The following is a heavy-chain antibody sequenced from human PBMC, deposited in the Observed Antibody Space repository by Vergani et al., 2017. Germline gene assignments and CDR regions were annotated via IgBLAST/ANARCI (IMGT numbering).Heavy chain of an antibody. CDR2: LTGGGGST. V-gene: IGHV3-23*01. D-gene: IGHD5-12*01. CDR1: GFTFSTYA. CDR3: ARCTSGGYDREMDH. J-gene: IGHJ4*02. Sequence: EVQLLESGGSLKQPGGSVRLSCAASGFTFSTYAMHWVRQAPGKGLEWVSALTGGGGSTYYADSFKGRFIISRDNSRDPLYLQMNSLRPEDMGSYYCARCTSGGYDREMDHWGQGTRVTVAS.